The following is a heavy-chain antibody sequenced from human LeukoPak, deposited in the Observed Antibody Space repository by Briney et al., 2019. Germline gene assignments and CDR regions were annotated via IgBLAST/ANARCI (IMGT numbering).Heavy chain of an antibody. CDR3: TRSPLCVRGGDCYRFDP. V-gene: IGHV3-73*01. Sequence: PGGSLRLSCAASGFTLSGSDMHWVRQASGKGLEWVGRIRSKANSYATAYAASVKGRFTISRDDSKNTAYLQMNSLKTEDTAVYYCTRSPLCVRGGDCYRFDPWGQGTLVTVSS. D-gene: IGHD2-21*02. CDR1: GFTLSGSD. CDR2: IRSKANSYAT. J-gene: IGHJ5*02.